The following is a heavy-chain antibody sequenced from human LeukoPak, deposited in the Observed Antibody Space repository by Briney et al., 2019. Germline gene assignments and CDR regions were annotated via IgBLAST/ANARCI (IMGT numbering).Heavy chain of an antibody. V-gene: IGHV1-2*02. CDR3: ARNDGSGSYNY. J-gene: IGHJ4*02. CDR1: GYTFTAYY. CDR2: ISPNSGAT. D-gene: IGHD3-10*01. Sequence: ASVKVSCKAYGYTFTAYYLHWVRQAPGQGLEWMGWISPNSGATNYAQKLQGRVTMTTDTSTSTAYMELRSLRSDDTAVYYCARNDGSGSYNYWGQGTLVTVSS.